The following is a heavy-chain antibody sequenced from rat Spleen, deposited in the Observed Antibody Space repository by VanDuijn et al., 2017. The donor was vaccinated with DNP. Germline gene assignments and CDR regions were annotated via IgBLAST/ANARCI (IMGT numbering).Heavy chain of an antibody. V-gene: IGHV5-31*01. D-gene: IGHD5-1*01. J-gene: IGHJ2*01. CDR1: GFTLNTYW. Sequence: EVQLVESGGGLVQPGGSLTLSCAASGFTLNTYWMTWIRQAPGKGLEWIASIINSGGNTYYPDSVKGRFTISRDDAKNSLYLQMNSLRSEDTATYYCTRQLVLDYWGQGVMVTVSS. CDR3: TRQLVLDY. CDR2: IINSGGNT.